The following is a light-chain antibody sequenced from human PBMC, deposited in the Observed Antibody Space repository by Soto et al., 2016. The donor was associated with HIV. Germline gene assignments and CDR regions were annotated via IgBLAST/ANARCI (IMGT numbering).Light chain of an antibody. J-gene: IGLJ2*01. CDR3: QVWDASTDLVV. Sequence: SYELTQPPSVSVAPGQTARITCGGHNIGDRSVHWYQQRPGQAPILVLYDDSDRPSGIPERFSGSNSGDTATLTISRVEAGDEADYYCQVWDASTDLVVFGGGTKLTV. CDR2: DDS. CDR1: NIGDRS. V-gene: IGLV3-21*02.